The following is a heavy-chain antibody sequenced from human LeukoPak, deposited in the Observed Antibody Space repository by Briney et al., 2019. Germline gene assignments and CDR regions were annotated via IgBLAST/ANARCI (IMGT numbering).Heavy chain of an antibody. D-gene: IGHD4-11*01. V-gene: IGHV3-23*01. Sequence: GGSLRLSCAASRFTFSTYAMSWVRQAPGKGLEWVSAISGSGGSTYYADSVKGRFTISRDNPRNTLYLQMNSLRAEDTAVYYCAKTSFGNYVGQFDYWGQGTLVTVSS. CDR2: ISGSGGST. CDR3: AKTSFGNYVGQFDY. J-gene: IGHJ4*02. CDR1: RFTFSTYA.